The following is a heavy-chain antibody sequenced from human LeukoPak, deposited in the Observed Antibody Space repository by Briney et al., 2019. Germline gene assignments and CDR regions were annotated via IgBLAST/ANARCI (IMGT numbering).Heavy chain of an antibody. CDR2: IYYSGST. D-gene: IGHD4-17*01. J-gene: IGHJ5*02. V-gene: IGHV4-31*03. CDR3: ARDDYGDYNWFDP. CDR1: GGSISSGGYY. Sequence: PSQTLSLTCTVSGGSISSGGYYWSWIRQHPGKGLEWIGYIYYSGSTYYNPSLKSRVTISVDTSKNQFSLKLSSVTAADTAVYYCARDDYGDYNWFDPWGQGTLVTVSS.